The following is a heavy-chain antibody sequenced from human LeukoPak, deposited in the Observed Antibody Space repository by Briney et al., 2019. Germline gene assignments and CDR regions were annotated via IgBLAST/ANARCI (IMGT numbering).Heavy chain of an antibody. CDR1: GYSFTSYW. J-gene: IGHJ3*02. Sequence: GESLKISCKGSGYSFTSYWIGWVRRMPGKGLEWMGIIYPGDSDTRYSPSFQGQVTISADKSISTAYLQWSSLKASDAAMYYCARTIVGASLAGAFDIWGQGTMVTVSS. CDR2: IYPGDSDT. CDR3: ARTIVGASLAGAFDI. V-gene: IGHV5-51*01. D-gene: IGHD1-26*01.